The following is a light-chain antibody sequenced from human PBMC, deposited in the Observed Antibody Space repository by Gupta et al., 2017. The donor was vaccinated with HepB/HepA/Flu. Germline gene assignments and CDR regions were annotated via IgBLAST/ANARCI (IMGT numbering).Light chain of an antibody. CDR2: GAF. Sequence: ELVITQSPATLSVSPGERASLSCRDSQSVISNLAWYQQKPGKAPRLLIYGAFTRASDIPARFSGSGSGTEFTLTINSRQSEDFAVYYCQQYNRWPPLSFGGGTKVEIK. J-gene: IGKJ4*01. CDR1: QSVISN. V-gene: IGKV3-15*01. CDR3: QQYNRWPPLS.